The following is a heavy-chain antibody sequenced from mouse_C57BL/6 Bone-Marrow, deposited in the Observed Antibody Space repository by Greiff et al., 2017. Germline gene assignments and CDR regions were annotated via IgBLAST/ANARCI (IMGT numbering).Heavy chain of an antibody. V-gene: IGHV7-3*01. CDR3: TRYIKDAMDY. D-gene: IGHD1-3*01. CDR1: GFTFTDYY. Sequence: EVKVVESGGGLVQPGGSLSLSCAASGFTFTDYYMSWVRQPPGKALEWLGFIRNKANGYTTEYSASVKGRLTISQDNSQNILYHQMNALRAENIATYYYTRYIKDAMDYWGQGTSLTVSS. J-gene: IGHJ4*01. CDR2: IRNKANGYTT.